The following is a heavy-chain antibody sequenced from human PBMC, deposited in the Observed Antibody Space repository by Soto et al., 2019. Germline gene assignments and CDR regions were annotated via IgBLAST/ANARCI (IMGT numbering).Heavy chain of an antibody. CDR3: ARSDVDCSGGTCFSFGFDY. Sequence: QVQLVESGGGVVQPGGSLRLSCAASGFAFSNYGIHWVRQAPGKGLQWVSVISYDGSKDFYGESVKGRFTVSRDNSNNTVYLQMNSLTIEDTAVYFCARSDVDCSGGTCFSFGFDYWGQGALVTVSS. V-gene: IGHV3-30*03. D-gene: IGHD6-19*01. CDR2: ISYDGSKD. CDR1: GFAFSNYG. J-gene: IGHJ4*02.